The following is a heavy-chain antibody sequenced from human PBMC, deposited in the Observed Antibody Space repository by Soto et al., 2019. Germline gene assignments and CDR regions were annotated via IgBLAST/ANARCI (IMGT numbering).Heavy chain of an antibody. V-gene: IGHV3-48*02. D-gene: IGHD3-22*01. Sequence: GGSLRLSCAASGFTFSSYSMNWVRQAPGKGLEWVSYISSSSSTIYYADSVKGRFTISRDNAKNSLYLQMNSLRDEDTAVYYCARAAASLYYYDSSGYLYFDYWSQGP. CDR3: ARAAASLYYYDSSGYLYFDY. J-gene: IGHJ4*02. CDR2: ISSSSSTI. CDR1: GFTFSSYS.